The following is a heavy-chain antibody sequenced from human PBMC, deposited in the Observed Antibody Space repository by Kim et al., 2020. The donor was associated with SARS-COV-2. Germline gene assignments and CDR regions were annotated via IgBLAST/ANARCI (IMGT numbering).Heavy chain of an antibody. CDR2: ISSNGGST. CDR1: GFTFSSYA. CDR3: VKGSAGSGWVFDY. D-gene: IGHD6-19*01. Sequence: GGSLRLSCSASGFTFSSYAMHWVRQAPGKGLEYVSAISSNGGSTYYADSVKGRFTISRDNSKNTLYLQMSSLRAEDMAVYYCVKGSAGSGWVFDYWGQGTLVTVSS. J-gene: IGHJ4*02. V-gene: IGHV3-64D*06.